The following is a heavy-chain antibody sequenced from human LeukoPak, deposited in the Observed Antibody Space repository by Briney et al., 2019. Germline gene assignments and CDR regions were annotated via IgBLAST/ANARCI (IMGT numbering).Heavy chain of an antibody. Sequence: SETLSLTCTVSGGSISSYYWSWIRQPAGKGLEWIGRIYTSGSTNYNPSLKSRVTMSVDTSKNQFSLKLSSVTAADTAVYYCARGPFTVTTNTWFDPWGQGTLVTVSS. D-gene: IGHD4-11*01. CDR2: IYTSGST. J-gene: IGHJ5*02. V-gene: IGHV4-4*07. CDR1: GGSISSYY. CDR3: ARGPFTVTTNTWFDP.